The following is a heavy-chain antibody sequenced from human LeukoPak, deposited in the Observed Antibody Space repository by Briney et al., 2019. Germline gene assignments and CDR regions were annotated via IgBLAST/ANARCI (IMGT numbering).Heavy chain of an antibody. CDR3: ARDLSIAAAGIVTIDY. D-gene: IGHD6-13*01. V-gene: IGHV1-2*04. J-gene: IGHJ4*02. CDR2: INPNSGGT. CDR1: GYTFTGYY. Sequence: ASVKVSCKASGYTFTGYYMHWVRQAPGQGLEWMGWINPNSGGTNYAQKLQGWVTMTRDTSISTAYMELSRLRSDDTAVYYCARDLSIAAAGIVTIDYWGQGTLVTVSS.